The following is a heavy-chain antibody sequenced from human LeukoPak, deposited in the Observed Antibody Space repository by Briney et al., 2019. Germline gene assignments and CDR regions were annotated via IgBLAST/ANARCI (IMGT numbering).Heavy chain of an antibody. CDR2: ISWNSDSI. J-gene: IGHJ4*02. Sequence: GGSLRLSCVASGFTFHDYAMYWVRQAPGKGLEWVSGISWNSDSIGYADSVKGRFTISRDNAKNSLYLQMNSLRAEDTALYYCANANCGGDCSSDYWGQGTLATVSS. D-gene: IGHD2-21*02. CDR1: GFTFHDYA. CDR3: ANANCGGDCSSDY. V-gene: IGHV3-9*01.